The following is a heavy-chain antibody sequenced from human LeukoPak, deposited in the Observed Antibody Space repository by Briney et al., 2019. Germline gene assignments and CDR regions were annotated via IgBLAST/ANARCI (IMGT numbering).Heavy chain of an antibody. CDR3: ARVLGVGATDLLAFDI. J-gene: IGHJ3*02. CDR1: GYTFTGYY. CDR2: INLNSGGT. Sequence: ASVKVSCKASGYTFTGYYMHWVRQAPGQGLEWKGWINLNSGGTNDAQKFQDRGTMTRDTSISTAYMELSRLRSDDTAVYYCARVLGVGATDLLAFDIWGQGTMVTVSS. D-gene: IGHD1-26*01. V-gene: IGHV1-2*02.